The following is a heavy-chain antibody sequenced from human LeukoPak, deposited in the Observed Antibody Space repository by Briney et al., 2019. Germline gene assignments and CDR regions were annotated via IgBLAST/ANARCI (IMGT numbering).Heavy chain of an antibody. CDR3: ARDGVAMDTSSWLDH. V-gene: IGHV3-9*01. CDR2: ISWNSGNI. D-gene: IGHD6-13*01. Sequence: SGGSLRLSCAASGFTFDDCAMHWVRQAPGKGLEWVSGISWNSGNIVYADSVKGRFTISRDNAKNSLYLQMNSLRAEDTALYYCARDGVAMDTSSWLDHWGQGTLVTVSS. CDR1: GFTFDDCA. J-gene: IGHJ4*02.